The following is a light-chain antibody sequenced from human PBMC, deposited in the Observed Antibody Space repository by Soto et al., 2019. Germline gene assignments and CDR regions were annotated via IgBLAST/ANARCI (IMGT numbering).Light chain of an antibody. V-gene: IGKV1-9*01. CDR3: QQVNVYPST. CDR2: DAS. J-gene: IGKJ4*01. CDR1: QGISSY. Sequence: IQLTQSPSSLSAPVGARVPITCRASQGISSYLGWYQQKPGKAPNLLIYDASTLHSGVPSRFSGGGSGTDFTLTISSLQPEDFATYYCQQVNVYPSTFGGGTKVDIK.